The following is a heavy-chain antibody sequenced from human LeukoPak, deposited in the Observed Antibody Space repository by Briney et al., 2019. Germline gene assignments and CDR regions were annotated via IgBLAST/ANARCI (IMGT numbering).Heavy chain of an antibody. V-gene: IGHV4-59*08. CDR2: IFYSGTI. CDR3: ARHDVVPVIRRGFDF. D-gene: IGHD2-21*02. J-gene: IGHJ4*02. CDR1: GGSVSGYY. Sequence: SETLSLTCTVSGGSVSGYYWSWIRQPPGKGLEWIGYIFYSGTILYSPSLKSRVTMSVDTSENQFSLKLSSVTAADTAVYYCARHDVVPVIRRGFDFWGQGTLVTVSS.